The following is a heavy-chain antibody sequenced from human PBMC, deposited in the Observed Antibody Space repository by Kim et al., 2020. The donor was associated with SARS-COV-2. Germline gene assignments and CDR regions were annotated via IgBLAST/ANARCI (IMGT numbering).Heavy chain of an antibody. CDR3: AGAPNDFWSGYPYYFDY. D-gene: IGHD3-3*01. CDR1: GGSVSSGSYF. J-gene: IGHJ4*02. V-gene: IGHV4-61*01. Sequence: SETLSLTCTVSGGSVSSGSYFWSWIRQPPGKGLEWIGYIYYSGNTNYNPPLKSRVTMSVDTSKNQFSLKLRSVTAADTAVYYCAGAPNDFWSGYPYYFDYWGQGTLVTVSS. CDR2: IYYSGNT.